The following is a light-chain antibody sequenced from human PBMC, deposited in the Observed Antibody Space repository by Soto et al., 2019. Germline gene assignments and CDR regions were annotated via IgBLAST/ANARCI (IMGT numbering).Light chain of an antibody. Sequence: EIVMTRSPLTLSVSPGERATLSCRASQNININLAWYQQRPDQAPRVLIYGASSRASGIPDRFSGSGSGTDFTLTINRLEPDDFAFYYCQQYKDLPPLTLGGGTRVEIK. CDR2: GAS. CDR1: QNININ. CDR3: QQYKDLPPLT. J-gene: IGKJ4*01. V-gene: IGKV3D-15*01.